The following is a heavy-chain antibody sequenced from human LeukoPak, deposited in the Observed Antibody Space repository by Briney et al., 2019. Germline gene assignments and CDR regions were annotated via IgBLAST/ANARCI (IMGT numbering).Heavy chain of an antibody. D-gene: IGHD1-26*01. V-gene: IGHV1-24*01. J-gene: IGHJ4*02. CDR1: GYTLTELS. Sequence: ASVKVSCKVSGYTLTELSMHWVRQAPGKGLEWMGGFDPEDGETIYAQKFQGRVTMTEDTSTDTAYMELSSLRSGDTAVYYCATGALGIVGFSYWGQGTLVTVSS. CDR2: FDPEDGET. CDR3: ATGALGIVGFSY.